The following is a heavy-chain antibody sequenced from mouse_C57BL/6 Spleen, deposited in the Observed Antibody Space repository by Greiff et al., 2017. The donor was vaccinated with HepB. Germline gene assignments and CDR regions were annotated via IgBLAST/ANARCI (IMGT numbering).Heavy chain of an antibody. J-gene: IGHJ1*03. D-gene: IGHD1-1*01. V-gene: IGHV5-16*01. CDR3: ARAGYGSSYWYFDV. CDR2: INYDGSST. Sequence: EVMLVESEGGLVQPGSSMKLSCTASGFTFSDYYMAWVRQVPEKGLEWVANINYDGSSTYYLDSLKSRFIISRDNAKNILYLQMSSLKSEDTATYYCARAGYGSSYWYFDVWGTGTTVTVSS. CDR1: GFTFSDYY.